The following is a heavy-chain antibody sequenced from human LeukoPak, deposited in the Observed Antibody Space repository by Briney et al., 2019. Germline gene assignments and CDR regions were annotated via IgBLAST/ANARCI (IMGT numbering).Heavy chain of an antibody. Sequence: ASVKVSCKASGYTFTSYGISWVRQAPGQGLEWMGWISAYNGNTNYAQKLQARVTMTTDTSTSTAYMELRSLRSDDTAVYYCARVSGILVGPWAIHGDYWGQGTLVTVSS. CDR1: GYTFTSYG. CDR3: ARVSGILVGPWAIHGDY. V-gene: IGHV1-18*01. J-gene: IGHJ4*02. CDR2: ISAYNGNT. D-gene: IGHD3-16*01.